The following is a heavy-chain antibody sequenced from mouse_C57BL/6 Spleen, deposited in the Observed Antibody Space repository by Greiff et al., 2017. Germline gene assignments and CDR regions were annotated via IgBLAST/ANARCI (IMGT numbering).Heavy chain of an antibody. CDR1: GFTFSDAW. Sequence: EVKLVESGGGLVQPGGSMKLSCAASGFTFSDAWMDWVRQSPEKGLEWVAEIRNKANNHATYYAESVKGRFTISRDDSKSSVYLQMNSLRAEDTGIYYCTRVRDGTDAMDYWGQGTSVTVSS. J-gene: IGHJ4*01. V-gene: IGHV6-6*01. D-gene: IGHD4-1*01. CDR2: IRNKANNHAT. CDR3: TRVRDGTDAMDY.